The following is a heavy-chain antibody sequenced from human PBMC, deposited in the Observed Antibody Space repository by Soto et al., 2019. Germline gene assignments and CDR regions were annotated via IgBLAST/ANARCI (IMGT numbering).Heavy chain of an antibody. J-gene: IGHJ4*02. Sequence: GASVKVSCKASGYIFVNYGISWVRQAPGQGLEWMGGIIPIFGTANYAQKFQGRVTITRDTSASTAYMELSSLRSEDTAVYYCARGESVVGDYWGQGTLVTVSS. V-gene: IGHV1-69*05. CDR2: IIPIFGTA. CDR3: ARGESVVGDY. CDR1: GYIFVNYG. D-gene: IGHD2-15*01.